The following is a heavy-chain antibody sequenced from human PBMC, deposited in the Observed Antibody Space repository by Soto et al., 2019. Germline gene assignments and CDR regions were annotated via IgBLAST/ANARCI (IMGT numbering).Heavy chain of an antibody. CDR3: ARTVAGYFDS. D-gene: IGHD6-19*01. CDR1: GYTFTSSG. CDR2: ISTYNGDT. V-gene: IGHV1-18*01. J-gene: IGHJ4*02. Sequence: QVQLVQSGAEVKKPGASVKVSCKASGYTFTSSGISWVRQAPGQGPEWMGWISTYNGDTNYAQKFQGRLTMTTDTSTSTAYMDLSSLRSDDRAVYYCARTVAGYFDSWGQGTLVTVFS.